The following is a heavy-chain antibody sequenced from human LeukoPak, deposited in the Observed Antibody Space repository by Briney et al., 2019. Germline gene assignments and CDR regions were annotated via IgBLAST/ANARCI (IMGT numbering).Heavy chain of an antibody. V-gene: IGHV1-69*01. Sequence: SLKVSCKASGGTFSSYAISWVRQAPGQGLEWMGGIIPIFGTANYAQKFQGRVTITADESTSTAYMELSSLRSEDTAVYYCASWVGGYYYYMDVWGKGTTVTVSS. CDR3: ASWVGGYYYYMDV. J-gene: IGHJ6*03. D-gene: IGHD2-15*01. CDR2: IIPIFGTA. CDR1: GGTFSSYA.